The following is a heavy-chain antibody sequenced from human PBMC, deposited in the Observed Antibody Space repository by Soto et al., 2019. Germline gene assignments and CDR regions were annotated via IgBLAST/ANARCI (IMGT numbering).Heavy chain of an antibody. J-gene: IGHJ6*02. CDR1: GFTFSSYG. CDR3: AKDRYCSGGTCLNFYGMDV. D-gene: IGHD2-15*01. CDR2: ISYDGGNK. V-gene: IGHV3-30*18. Sequence: GGSLRLSCAASGFTFSSYGMHWVRQAPGKGLEWVAVISYDGGNKYYADSVKGRFTISRDNSKNTLYLQMNSLRAEDTAMYYCAKDRYCSGGTCLNFYGMDVWGQGTTVTVSS.